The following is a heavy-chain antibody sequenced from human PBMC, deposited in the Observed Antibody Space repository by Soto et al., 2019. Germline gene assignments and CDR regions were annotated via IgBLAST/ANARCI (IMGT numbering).Heavy chain of an antibody. CDR2: INPNSGGT. D-gene: IGHD6-13*01. CDR1: GYPFTGYY. CDR3: ARESGIEAAGTYYYYGMDV. J-gene: IGHJ6*02. V-gene: IGHV1-2*02. Sequence: GXAVKVSCKASGYPFTGYYMHWVRQAPGQGLEWMGWINPNSGGTNYAQKFQRRVTMTRDTSISTAYMELSRLRSDDTAVYYCARESGIEAAGTYYYYGMDVWGQGTTVTVSS.